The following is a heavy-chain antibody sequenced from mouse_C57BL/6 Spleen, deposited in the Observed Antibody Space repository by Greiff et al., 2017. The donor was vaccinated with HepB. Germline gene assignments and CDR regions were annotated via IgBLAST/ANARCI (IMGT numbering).Heavy chain of an antibody. Sequence: EVKLVESGGGLVQPGGSLKLSCAASGFTFSSYGMSWVRQTPDKRLELVATINSNGGSTYYPDSVKGRFTISRDNAKNTLYLQMSSLKSEDTAMYYCARMARTINWRQGTTLTVSS. CDR3: ARMARTIN. J-gene: IGHJ2*01. CDR2: INSNGGST. CDR1: GFTFSSYG. V-gene: IGHV5-6-3*01.